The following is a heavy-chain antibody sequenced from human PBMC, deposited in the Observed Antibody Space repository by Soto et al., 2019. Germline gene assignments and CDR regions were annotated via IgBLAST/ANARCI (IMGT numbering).Heavy chain of an antibody. Sequence: QVQLVQSGAEVKKPGSSVKVSCKASGGTFSSYAISWVRQAPGQGLEWMGGIIPIFGTANYAQKFQGRVTITADESTSTAYMELSSLRSEDTAVYYCVRSSPLDLYCSSTSCYHYFDYWGQGTLVTVSS. CDR1: GGTFSSYA. CDR3: VRSSPLDLYCSSTSCYHYFDY. V-gene: IGHV1-69*01. CDR2: IIPIFGTA. D-gene: IGHD2-2*01. J-gene: IGHJ4*02.